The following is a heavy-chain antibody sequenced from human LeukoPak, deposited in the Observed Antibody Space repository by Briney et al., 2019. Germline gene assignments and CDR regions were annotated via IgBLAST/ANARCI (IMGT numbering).Heavy chain of an antibody. V-gene: IGHV4-34*01. J-gene: IGHJ3*02. Sequence: SETLSLTCAVYGGSFSGYYWSWIRQPPGKGLEWIGEINHSGSTNYNPSLKSRVTISVDTSKNQFSLKLSSVTAADTVLYYCASAPSGAFDIWGQGTMVTVSS. CDR1: GGSFSGYY. CDR3: ASAPSGAFDI. CDR2: INHSGST.